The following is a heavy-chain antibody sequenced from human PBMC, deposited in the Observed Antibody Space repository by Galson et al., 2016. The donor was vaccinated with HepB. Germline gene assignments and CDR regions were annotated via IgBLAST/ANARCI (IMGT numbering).Heavy chain of an antibody. CDR3: ARDPRSIAVLGFDY. CDR1: GDSVASTSAG. V-gene: IGHV6-1*01. CDR2: TYHRFKWYT. D-gene: IGHD6-19*01. Sequence: CAISGDSVASTSAGWNWIRQSPSRGLEWLGRTYHRFKWYTDYAVSVKSRLTITSDSSKNQFFLELDSVTPEDTAVYYCARDPRSIAVLGFDYWGQGTLVTVSS. J-gene: IGHJ4*02.